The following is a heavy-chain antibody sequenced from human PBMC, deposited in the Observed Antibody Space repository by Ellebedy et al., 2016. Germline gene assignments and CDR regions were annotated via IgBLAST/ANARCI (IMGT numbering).Heavy chain of an antibody. CDR2: IIPIFGTA. Sequence: SVKVSXXASGGTFSSYAISWVRQAPGQGLEWMGGIIPIFGTANYAQKFQGRVTITADKSTSTAYMELSSLRSEDTAVYYCARASFYCSGGSCYRVPYYYGMDVWGQGTTVTVSS. D-gene: IGHD2-15*01. CDR3: ARASFYCSGGSCYRVPYYYGMDV. J-gene: IGHJ6*02. CDR1: GGTFSSYA. V-gene: IGHV1-69*06.